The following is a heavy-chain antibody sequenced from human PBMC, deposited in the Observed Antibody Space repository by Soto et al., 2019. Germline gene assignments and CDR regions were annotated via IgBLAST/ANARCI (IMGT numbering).Heavy chain of an antibody. CDR2: VNPGSGYK. CDR1: GYVFPSYD. J-gene: IGHJ6*03. V-gene: IGHV1-8*01. Sequence: QVQLVQSGAEVKKPGASVRVSCKASGYVFPSYDITWVRQAPGHGLEWMGWVNPGSGYKGYAQNFQGRVTLTRNMSISKVYMELSSLRSEDTAVYYCARADPRHYYMDVWGKGTTVTVSS. CDR3: ARADPRHYYMDV.